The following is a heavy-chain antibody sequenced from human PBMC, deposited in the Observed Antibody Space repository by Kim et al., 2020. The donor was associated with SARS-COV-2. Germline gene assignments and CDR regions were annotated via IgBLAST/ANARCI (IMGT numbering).Heavy chain of an antibody. V-gene: IGHV4-39*01. CDR2: TT. CDR3: ARHTGDIDSDY. J-gene: IGHJ4*02. D-gene: IGHD4-17*01. Sequence: TTYHNPSLKGRPTISVDTSQNQFSLRLSSVTAADTAVYYCARHTGDIDSDYWGQGTLVAVSS.